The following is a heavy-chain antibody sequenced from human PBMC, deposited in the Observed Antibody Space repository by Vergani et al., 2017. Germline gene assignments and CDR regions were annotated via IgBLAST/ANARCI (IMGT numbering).Heavy chain of an antibody. CDR1: GFTFSDYY. V-gene: IGHV3-11*01. CDR3: ARGGVDCSSTSCPYYYYYYGMDV. D-gene: IGHD2-2*01. Sequence: QVQLVESGGGLVKPGGSLRLSCAASGFTFSDYYMSWIRQAPGKGLEWVSYISSSGSTIYYADSVKGRFTISRDNAKNSLYLQMNSLRSEDTAVYYCARGGVDCSSTSCPYYYYYYGMDVWGQGTTVTVSS. CDR2: ISSSGSTI. J-gene: IGHJ6*02.